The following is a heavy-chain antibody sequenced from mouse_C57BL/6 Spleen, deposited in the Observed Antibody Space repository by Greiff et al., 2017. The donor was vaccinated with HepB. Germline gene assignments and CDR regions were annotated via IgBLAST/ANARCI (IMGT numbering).Heavy chain of an antibody. CDR3: ARSITTVVDYWYFDV. CDR2: IDPNSGGT. D-gene: IGHD1-1*01. Sequence: QVQLKQPGAELVKPGASVKLSCKASGYTFTSYWMHWVKQRPGRGLEWIGRIDPNSGGTKYNEKFKSKATLTVDKPSSTAYMQLSSLTSEDSAVYYCARSITTVVDYWYFDVWGTGTTVTVSS. J-gene: IGHJ1*03. CDR1: GYTFTSYW. V-gene: IGHV1-72*01.